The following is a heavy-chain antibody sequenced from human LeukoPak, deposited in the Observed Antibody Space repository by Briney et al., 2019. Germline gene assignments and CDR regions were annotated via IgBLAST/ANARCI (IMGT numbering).Heavy chain of an antibody. V-gene: IGHV4-39*01. D-gene: IGHD1-26*01. Sequence: PSETLSLTCSVSDDSISRSSYYWGWIRQPPGKGLEWIGTFYYSGFTYYNPSLKNRVTISVDTSKNQFSLKLSSVTAEDTAEYYCARLKVGTTHPDYWGQGTLVTVSS. CDR2: FYYSGFT. CDR1: DDSISRSSYY. J-gene: IGHJ4*02. CDR3: ARLKVGTTHPDY.